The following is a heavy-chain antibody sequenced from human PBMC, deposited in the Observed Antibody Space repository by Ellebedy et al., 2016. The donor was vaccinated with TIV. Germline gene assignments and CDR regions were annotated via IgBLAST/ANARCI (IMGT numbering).Heavy chain of an antibody. CDR1: GGSISSGHY. CDR3: AGEPNQDFFDY. V-gene: IGHV4-59*11. CDR2: TYYSGST. J-gene: IGHJ4*02. Sequence: MPSETLSLTCTVSGGSISSGHYCRWMRQPPGKGLEWIGYTYYSGSTNYNPSLKSRINMSVDTSRNQFSLKLKSVTAADTAVYVCAGEPNQDFFDYWGQGTLVTVS. D-gene: IGHD1-14*01.